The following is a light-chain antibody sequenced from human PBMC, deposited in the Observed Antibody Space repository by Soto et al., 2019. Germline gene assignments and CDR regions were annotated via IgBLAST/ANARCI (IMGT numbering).Light chain of an antibody. CDR3: SAYVGSTLV. Sequence: QSVLTQPASVSGSPGQSITISCTGTSSDVGSNSLVSWYQQHPGKAPRLMIYEGSKRPSGVSNRFSGSRSANTASLTISGLQADDESEYYCSAYVGSTLVFGGGTTLTVL. CDR1: SSDVGSNSL. CDR2: EGS. V-gene: IGLV2-23*01. J-gene: IGLJ3*02.